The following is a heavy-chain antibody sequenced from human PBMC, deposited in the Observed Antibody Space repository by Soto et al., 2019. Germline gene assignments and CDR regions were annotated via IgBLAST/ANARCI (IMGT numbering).Heavy chain of an antibody. J-gene: IGHJ5*02. V-gene: IGHV1-18*01. D-gene: IGHD6-13*01. CDR2: ISAYNGNT. Sequence: ASVKVSCKASGYTFTSYGISWVRQAPGQGLEWMGWISAYNGNTNYAQKLQGRVTMTTDTATSTAYMELRSLRSDDTAVYYCARDGPLYRSSWYGGNWFDPWGQGTLVTVSS. CDR3: ARDGPLYRSSWYGGNWFDP. CDR1: GYTFTSYG.